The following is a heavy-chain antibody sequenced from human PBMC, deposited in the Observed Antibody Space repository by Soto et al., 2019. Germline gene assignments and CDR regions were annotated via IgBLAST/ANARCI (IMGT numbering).Heavy chain of an antibody. D-gene: IGHD3-9*01. CDR1: GVSICTSGDY. Sequence: QLHLQESGPGLVKPSETLSLTCTVTGVSICTSGDYWGWVRQPPGKGLEWIGSVYRTGSVYYNPSLYNPSLESRLSITVDTSKNQFSLKLRSVTAADTAVYYCVDVFTGSTFGYWGQGTLVTVSS. J-gene: IGHJ4*02. V-gene: IGHV4-39*01. CDR2: VYRTGSV. CDR3: VDVFTGSTFGY.